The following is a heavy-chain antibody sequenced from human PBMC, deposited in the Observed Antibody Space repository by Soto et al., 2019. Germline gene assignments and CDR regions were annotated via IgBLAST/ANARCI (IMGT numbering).Heavy chain of an antibody. J-gene: IGHJ4*02. CDR2: ISSSSSYI. V-gene: IGHV3-21*01. CDR3: ARDRGYSNPFDY. Sequence: EVQLVESGGGLVKPGGSLRLSCAASGFTFSSYSMNWVRQAPGKGLEWVSSISSSSSYIYYADSVKGRVTISRDNAKNSLYLQMNSLRAEDTAVYYCARDRGYSNPFDYWGQGTLVTVSS. D-gene: IGHD4-4*01. CDR1: GFTFSSYS.